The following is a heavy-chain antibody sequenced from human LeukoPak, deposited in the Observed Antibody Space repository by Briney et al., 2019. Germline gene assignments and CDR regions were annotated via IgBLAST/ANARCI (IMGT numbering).Heavy chain of an antibody. D-gene: IGHD2-21*01. CDR1: GGSISGSSYY. Sequence: PSETLSLTCTVSGGSISGSSYYWGWIRQPPGKGLEWIGSIYYSGSAFYNPSLKSRVTILVDTSKNQFSLEVDSVTAADTAMYYCASQLDTTGDCAGFFDSWGQGALVTVSS. CDR3: ASQLDTTGDCAGFFDS. J-gene: IGHJ4*02. CDR2: IYYSGSA. V-gene: IGHV4-39*01.